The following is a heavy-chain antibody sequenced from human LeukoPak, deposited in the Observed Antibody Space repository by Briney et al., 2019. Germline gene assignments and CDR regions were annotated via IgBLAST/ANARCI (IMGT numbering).Heavy chain of an antibody. CDR2: ISSGTTI. Sequence: GSLRLSCAASGFTFNNYYMIWIRQAPGKGLEWVSYISSGTTIYYADSVKGRFTISRDNAKNSLYLQMNSLRAEDTAVYYCATHVGLYWGQGTLVTVSS. D-gene: IGHD1-26*01. V-gene: IGHV3-11*01. CDR3: ATHVGLY. CDR1: GFTFNNYY. J-gene: IGHJ4*02.